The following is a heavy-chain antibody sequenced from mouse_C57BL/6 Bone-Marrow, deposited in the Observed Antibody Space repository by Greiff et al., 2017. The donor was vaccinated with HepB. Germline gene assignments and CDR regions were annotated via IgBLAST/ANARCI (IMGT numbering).Heavy chain of an antibody. J-gene: IGHJ1*03. CDR2: IYPRSGNT. CDR1: GYTFTSYG. Sequence: QVQLQQSGAELARPGALVKLSCKASGYTFTSYGISWVKQRTGQGLEWIGEIYPRSGNTYYNEKFKGKATLTADKSSSTAYMELRSLTSEDSAVYFCAVLLLRRGYFDVWGTGTTVTVSS. CDR3: AVLLLRRGYFDV. V-gene: IGHV1-81*01. D-gene: IGHD1-1*01.